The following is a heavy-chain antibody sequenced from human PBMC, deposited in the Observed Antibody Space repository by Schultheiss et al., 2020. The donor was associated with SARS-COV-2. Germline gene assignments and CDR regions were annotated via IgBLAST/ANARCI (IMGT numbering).Heavy chain of an antibody. CDR2: IYYSGST. D-gene: IGHD3-22*01. CDR1: GGSISSGGYY. Sequence: LSLTCTVSGGSISSGGYYWSWIRQHPGKGLEWIGYIYYSGSTYYNPSLKSRVTISVDTSKNQFSLKLSSVTAADTAVYYCARDRDSSGYYPFDYWGQGTLVTVSS. J-gene: IGHJ4*02. CDR3: ARDRDSSGYYPFDY. V-gene: IGHV4-31*03.